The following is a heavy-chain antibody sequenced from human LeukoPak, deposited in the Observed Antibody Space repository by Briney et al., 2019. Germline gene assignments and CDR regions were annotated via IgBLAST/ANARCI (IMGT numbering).Heavy chain of an antibody. J-gene: IGHJ6*03. Sequence: GGSLRLSCEVSGFTFSTYAMQWVRRAPGKGLEWVGVIVYDGSSKYYADSVKGRFTISRDNSKNTLYLQMNSLRAEDTAVYYCARGRDYDYVWGTSNYYMDVWGKGTTVTISS. V-gene: IGHV3-30*14. CDR3: ARGRDYDYVWGTSNYYMDV. CDR2: IVYDGSSK. CDR1: GFTFSTYA. D-gene: IGHD3-16*01.